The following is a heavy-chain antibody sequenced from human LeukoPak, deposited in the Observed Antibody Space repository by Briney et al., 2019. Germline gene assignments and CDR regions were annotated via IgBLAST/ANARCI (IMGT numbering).Heavy chain of an antibody. Sequence: ASVTVSCKASGYTFTGCYMHWVRQAPGQGLEGMGWINPNSGGTNYAQKFQGRVTMTRDTSISTAYMELSRLRSGDTAVYYCARPVYGDYDSYYYYMDVWGKGTTVTVSS. J-gene: IGHJ6*03. CDR2: INPNSGGT. V-gene: IGHV1-2*02. CDR3: ARPVYGDYDSYYYYMDV. D-gene: IGHD4-17*01. CDR1: GYTFTGCY.